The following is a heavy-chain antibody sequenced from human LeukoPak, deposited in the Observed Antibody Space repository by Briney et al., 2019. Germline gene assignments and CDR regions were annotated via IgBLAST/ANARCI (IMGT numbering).Heavy chain of an antibody. CDR1: GFTFTNAW. CDR3: AKVIAGIAVAGTTFDY. D-gene: IGHD6-19*01. J-gene: IGHJ4*02. Sequence: GGSLRLSCAASGFTFTNAWMNWVRQAPGKGLEWVSVIYSGGSTYYADSVKGRFTISRDNSKNTLYLQMNSLRAEDTAVYYCAKVIAGIAVAGTTFDYWGQGTLVTVSS. CDR2: IYSGGST. V-gene: IGHV3-53*01.